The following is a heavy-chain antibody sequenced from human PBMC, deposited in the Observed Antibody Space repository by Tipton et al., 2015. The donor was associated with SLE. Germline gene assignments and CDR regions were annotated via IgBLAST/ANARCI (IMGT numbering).Heavy chain of an antibody. CDR3: ARESYYYEPY. D-gene: IGHD3-22*01. CDR2: ISYDGSNK. CDR1: GFTFSSYA. Sequence: SLRLSCAASGFTFSSYAMHWVRQAPGKGLEWVAVISYDGSNKYYADSVKGRFTISRDNSKNTLYLQMNSLRAEDTAVYYCARESYYYEPYWGQGTLVTVSS. V-gene: IGHV3-30*14. J-gene: IGHJ4*02.